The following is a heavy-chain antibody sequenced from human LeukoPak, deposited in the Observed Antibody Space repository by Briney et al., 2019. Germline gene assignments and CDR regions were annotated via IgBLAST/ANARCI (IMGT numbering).Heavy chain of an antibody. CDR2: ISGSGGST. Sequence: GGSLRLSCAASGFTFSSYAMSWVRQAPGKGLEWVSAISGSGGSTYYADSVKGRFTISRDNSKNTLYLQMNSLRAEDTAVYYCAKDVSMIVVARGDYWGQGTPVTVSS. CDR3: AKDVSMIVVARGDY. CDR1: GFTFSSYA. J-gene: IGHJ4*02. D-gene: IGHD3-22*01. V-gene: IGHV3-23*01.